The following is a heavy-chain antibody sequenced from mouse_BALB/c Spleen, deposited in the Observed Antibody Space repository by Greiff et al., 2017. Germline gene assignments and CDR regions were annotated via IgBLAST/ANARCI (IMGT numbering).Heavy chain of an antibody. Sequence: EVKLEESGPSLVKPSQTLSLTCSVTGDSITSGYWNWIRKFPGNKLEYMGYISYSGSTYYNPSLKSRISITRDTSKNQYYLQLNSVTTEDTATYYCASPYYRYDEGGYAMDYWGQGTSVTVSS. CDR1: GDSITSGY. D-gene: IGHD2-14*01. CDR2: ISYSGST. V-gene: IGHV3-8*02. J-gene: IGHJ4*01. CDR3: ASPYYRYDEGGYAMDY.